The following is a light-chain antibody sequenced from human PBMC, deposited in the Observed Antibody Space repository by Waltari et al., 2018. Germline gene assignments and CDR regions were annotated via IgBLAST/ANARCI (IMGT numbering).Light chain of an antibody. CDR2: GAS. CDR1: QSVSSNY. Sequence: EIVLTQSPVTLSLSPGERSTLSCRASQSVSSNYLAWYQQKPGQAPRLLISGASSRATGVPDRFNGSGSGTDFTLTISRLEPEDFAMYYCQQYGFSPEYTFGQGTKLEIK. V-gene: IGKV3-20*01. CDR3: QQYGFSPEYT. J-gene: IGKJ2*01.